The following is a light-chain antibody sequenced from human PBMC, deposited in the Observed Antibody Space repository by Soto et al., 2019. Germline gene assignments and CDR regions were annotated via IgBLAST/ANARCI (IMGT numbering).Light chain of an antibody. V-gene: IGLV1-44*01. J-gene: IGLJ2*01. CDR3: AAWDVSFVV. CDR1: SSNIGTNT. CDR2: SDN. Sequence: QSVLTQPPSASGTPGQGITISCSGGSSNIGTNTVTWYQQLPGTAPRLLIYSDNQRHSGVPDRFSGSKSGTSASLAISGLQSEDEADYYCAAWDVSFVVFGGGTKLTVL.